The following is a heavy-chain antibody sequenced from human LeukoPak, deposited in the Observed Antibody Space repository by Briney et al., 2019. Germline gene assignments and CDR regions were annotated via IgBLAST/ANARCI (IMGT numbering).Heavy chain of an antibody. Sequence: GGSLRLSCAASGFTFDDYAMHWVRQAPGKGLEWVSGISWNSGSIGYADSVKGRFTISRDNAKNSLYLQMNSLRAEDTALYYCAKGWDFWSGYYGYWGQGTLVTVSS. CDR3: AKGWDFWSGYYGY. CDR2: ISWNSGSI. V-gene: IGHV3-9*01. CDR1: GFTFDDYA. J-gene: IGHJ4*02. D-gene: IGHD3-3*01.